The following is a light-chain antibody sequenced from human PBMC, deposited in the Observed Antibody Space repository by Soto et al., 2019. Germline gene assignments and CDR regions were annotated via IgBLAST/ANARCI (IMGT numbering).Light chain of an antibody. V-gene: IGKV3-20*01. Sequence: EIVLTQSPGTLSLSPGERATLSCRASQSVSRSYLAGYQQKPGQAPRLLIYGASSRATGIPDRFTGSGSGTDFTLTISRLEPEDFAVYSCQHYGDSSYTFGQGTKLEIK. CDR3: QHYGDSSYT. J-gene: IGKJ2*01. CDR1: QSVSRSY. CDR2: GAS.